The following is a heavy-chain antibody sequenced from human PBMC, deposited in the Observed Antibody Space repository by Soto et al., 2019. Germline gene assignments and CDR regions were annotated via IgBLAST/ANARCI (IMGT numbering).Heavy chain of an antibody. CDR1: GFTFSDYY. V-gene: IGHV3-11*06. CDR3: ARDRSYGGPQGAFDI. Sequence: GGSLRLSCAASGFTFSDYYMSWIRQAPGKGLEWVSYISSSSSYTNYADSVKGRFTISRDNAKNSLYLQMNSLRAEDTAVYYCARDRSYGGPQGAFDIWGQGTMVTVSS. J-gene: IGHJ3*02. D-gene: IGHD4-17*01. CDR2: ISSSSSYT.